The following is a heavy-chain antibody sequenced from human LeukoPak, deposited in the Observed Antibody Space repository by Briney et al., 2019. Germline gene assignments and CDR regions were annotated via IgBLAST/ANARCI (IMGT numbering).Heavy chain of an antibody. CDR1: GYTFTSYG. D-gene: IGHD3-10*01. CDR3: AWGSGSYYEWGEYYFDY. CDR2: ISAYNGNT. Sequence: ASVKVSCKASGYTFTSYGISWVRQAPGQGLEWMGWISAYNGNTNYAQKLQGRVTMTTDTSTSTAYMEPRSLRSDDTAVYYCAWGSGSYYEWGEYYFDYWGQRTLVTVSS. J-gene: IGHJ4*02. V-gene: IGHV1-18*01.